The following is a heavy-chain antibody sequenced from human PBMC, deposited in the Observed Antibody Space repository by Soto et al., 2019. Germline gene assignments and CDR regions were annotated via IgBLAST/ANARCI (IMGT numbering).Heavy chain of an antibody. J-gene: IGHJ5*02. CDR2: IYYSGST. Sequence: SETLSLTCSVSGGSINSSSYFWGWVRQPPGKGLEWIGSIYYSGSTYYNPSLRSRVTISVDTSKNQFSLKLSSVTAADTSVFYCARHYSSGSRNWFDPWGQGTLVTVSS. CDR1: GGSINSSSYF. V-gene: IGHV4-39*01. D-gene: IGHD6-19*01. CDR3: ARHYSSGSRNWFDP.